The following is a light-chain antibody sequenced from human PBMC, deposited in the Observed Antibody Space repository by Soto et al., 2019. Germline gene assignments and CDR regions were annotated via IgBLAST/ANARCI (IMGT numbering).Light chain of an antibody. CDR3: SSYTTSSTRV. CDR1: SSDVGGYDY. CDR2: EVS. J-gene: IGLJ2*01. Sequence: QSVLTQPASVSGSPGQSITISCTGTSSDVGGYDYVSWYQQHPGKAPKVMIYEVSNRPSGVSYRFSGSKSGNTASLTISGLQAEDEADYYSSSYTTSSTRVFGGGTKLTVL. V-gene: IGLV2-14*01.